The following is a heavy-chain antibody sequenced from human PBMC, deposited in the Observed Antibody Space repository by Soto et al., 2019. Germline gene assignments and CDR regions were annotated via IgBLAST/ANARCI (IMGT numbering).Heavy chain of an antibody. Sequence: EVQLVESGGGLIQPGESLRLSCVASGFTVSTKYMSWVRQAPGKGLEWVSVIYSGGTTYYADSVKGRFSISRDNSKNTLYLQMNSLRAEDTAVYYCARADGYPFDYWGQGTLVTVSS. CDR2: IYSGGTT. J-gene: IGHJ4*02. D-gene: IGHD5-12*01. V-gene: IGHV3-53*01. CDR3: ARADGYPFDY. CDR1: GFTVSTKY.